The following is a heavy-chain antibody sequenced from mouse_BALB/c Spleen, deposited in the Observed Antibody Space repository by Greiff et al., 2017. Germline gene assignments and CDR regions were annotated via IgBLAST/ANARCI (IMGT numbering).Heavy chain of an antibody. Sequence: EVKLQESGGGLVQPGGSLRLSCATSGFTFTDYYMSWVRQPPGKALEWLGFIRNKANGYTTEYSASVKGRFTISRDNSQSILYLQMNTLRAEDSATYYCARDHRYDGAYWGQGTLVTVSA. D-gene: IGHD2-14*01. CDR2: IRNKANGYTT. J-gene: IGHJ3*01. CDR1: GFTFTDYY. V-gene: IGHV7-3*02. CDR3: ARDHRYDGAY.